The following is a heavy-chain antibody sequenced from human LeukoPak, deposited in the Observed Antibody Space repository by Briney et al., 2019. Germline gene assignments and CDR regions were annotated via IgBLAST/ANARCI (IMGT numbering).Heavy chain of an antibody. V-gene: IGHV3-7*01. CDR3: ARVRYYDIPLGY. J-gene: IGHJ4*02. D-gene: IGHD3-9*01. CDR1: GFTFRDYSDYW. Sequence: GGSLRLSCAASGFTFRDYSDYWMSWVRQAPGKGLEWVANIKQDGSEKYYVDSVKGRFTISRDKAKNSLYLQMNSLRAEDTAVYYCARVRYYDIPLGYWGQGTLVTVSS. CDR2: IKQDGSEK.